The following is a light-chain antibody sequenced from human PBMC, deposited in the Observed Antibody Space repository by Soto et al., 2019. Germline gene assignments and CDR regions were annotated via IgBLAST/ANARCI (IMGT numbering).Light chain of an antibody. CDR1: QSLLYDSNNKNY. J-gene: IGKJ4*01. Sequence: DIVMTQSPDSLPVSLGERATINCRSSQSLLYDSNNKNYLAWYQQKTRQSPKLIISWASTRESGVPDRFSGSGSGTDFSLTINNVQATDVAVYYCQQFYSMPLTFGGGTKVSTK. CDR2: WAS. CDR3: QQFYSMPLT. V-gene: IGKV4-1*01.